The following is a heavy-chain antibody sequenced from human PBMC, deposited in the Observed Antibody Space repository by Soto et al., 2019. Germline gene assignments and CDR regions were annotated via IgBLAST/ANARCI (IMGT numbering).Heavy chain of an antibody. J-gene: IGHJ6*02. CDR2: IIPTFGTA. D-gene: IGHD3-3*01. Sequence: QVQLVQSGAEVKTPGSSVKVSCKASGGTFSSYAISWVRQAPGQGLEWMGGIIPTFGTANYAQKSQGRVTITADEYTSTPYMELSSLRSEDTAVYYCAIVLPPCLTEAYYHRYGMDVWGQGTTVTVS. CDR3: AIVLPPCLTEAYYHRYGMDV. CDR1: GGTFSSYA. V-gene: IGHV1-69*12.